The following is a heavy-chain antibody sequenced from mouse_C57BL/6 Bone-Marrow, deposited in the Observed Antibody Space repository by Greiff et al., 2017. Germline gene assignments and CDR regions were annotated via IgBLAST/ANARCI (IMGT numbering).Heavy chain of an antibody. V-gene: IGHV1-50*01. CDR2: IDPSDSYT. CDR3: ARGYFDV. CDR1: GYTFTSYW. J-gene: IGHJ1*03. Sequence: QVQLQQPGAELVKPGASVKLSCKASGYTFTSYWMQWVKQRPGQGLEWIGEIDPSDSYTNYNQKFKGKATLTVDTPSSTAYMQLSSLTSEDAAVYYCARGYFDVWGTGTTVTVSS.